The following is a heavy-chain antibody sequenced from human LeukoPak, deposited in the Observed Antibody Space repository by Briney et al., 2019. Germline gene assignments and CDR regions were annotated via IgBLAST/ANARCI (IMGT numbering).Heavy chain of an antibody. J-gene: IGHJ6*02. D-gene: IGHD1-26*01. CDR1: GFTFSTHA. V-gene: IGHV3-30-3*01. CDR2: ILYDGSNE. CDR3: AKDREYSGSYRPGPTRYYYGMDV. Sequence: PGRSLRLSCAASGFTFSTHAMHWVRQAPGKGLEWVALILYDGSNEHYADSVKGRFTISRDNSKNRLYLQMNSLRAEDTAVFYCAKDREYSGSYRPGPTRYYYGMDVWGQGTTVTVSS.